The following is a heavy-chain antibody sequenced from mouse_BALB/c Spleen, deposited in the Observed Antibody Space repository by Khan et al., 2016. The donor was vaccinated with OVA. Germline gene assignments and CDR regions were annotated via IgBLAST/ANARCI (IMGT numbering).Heavy chain of an antibody. Sequence: QIQLVQSGPELKKPGETVKISCKASGYSFTDYSMHWVKQAPGKGLKWMGWINTETGEPTYADDLKGRFAFSLETSATTAYLPIHNLKNDDKATNYCAKTTTAYYAMDDWGQGTSVTVSS. CDR2: INTETGEP. CDR1: GYSFTDYS. J-gene: IGHJ4*01. CDR3: AKTTTAYYAMDD. V-gene: IGHV9-2-1*01. D-gene: IGHD1-1*01.